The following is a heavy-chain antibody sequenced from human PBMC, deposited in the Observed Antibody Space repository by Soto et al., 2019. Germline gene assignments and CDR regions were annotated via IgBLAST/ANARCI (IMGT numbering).Heavy chain of an antibody. CDR3: ARDIYYDILTGYLTPGSYYYYGMDV. CDR1: GFTFSSYS. CDR2: ISSSSSYI. D-gene: IGHD3-9*01. Sequence: GGSLRLSCAASGFTFSSYSMNWVRQAPGKGLEWVSSISSSSSYIYYADSVKGRFTISRDNAKNSLYLQMNSLRAEDTAVYYCARDIYYDILTGYLTPGSYYYYGMDVWGQGTTVTVSS. V-gene: IGHV3-21*01. J-gene: IGHJ6*02.